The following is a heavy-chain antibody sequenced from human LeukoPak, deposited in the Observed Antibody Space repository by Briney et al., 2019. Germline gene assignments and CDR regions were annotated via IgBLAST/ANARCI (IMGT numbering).Heavy chain of an antibody. CDR1: GFTFSSYS. D-gene: IGHD1-7*01. V-gene: IGHV3-21*01. CDR3: ARSSPEDGVDWNYYFYYYYYGMDV. J-gene: IGHJ6*02. Sequence: PGGSLRLSCAASGFTFSSYSMNWVRQAPGKGLEWVSSISSSSSYIYYADSVKGRFTISRDNAKNSLYLQMNSLRAEDTAVYYCARSSPEDGVDWNYYFYYYYYGMDVWGQGTTVTVSS. CDR2: ISSSSSYI.